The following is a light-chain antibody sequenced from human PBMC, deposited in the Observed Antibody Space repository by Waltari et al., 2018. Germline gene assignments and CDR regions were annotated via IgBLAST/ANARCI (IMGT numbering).Light chain of an antibody. CDR3: SSSTGTTWV. CDR1: SSDVGVYNY. J-gene: IGLJ3*02. CDR2: DVS. Sequence: QSALTQPASVSGSPGQSITISCSGISSDVGVYNYVSWYQQHAGKAPELMIYDVSNRPSVVSNRFSCSKSGSTASLTISGLQAEDEADYYCSSSTGTTWVFGGGTKVSVL. V-gene: IGLV2-14*03.